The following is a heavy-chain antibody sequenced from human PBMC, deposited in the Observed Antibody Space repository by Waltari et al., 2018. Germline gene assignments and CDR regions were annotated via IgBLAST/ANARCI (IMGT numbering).Heavy chain of an antibody. CDR2: INHSGRT. Sequence: QVQLQQWGAGLLKPSEPLSLTCVVSGGSFSCYFWSWIRQPPGKGLEWLGEINHSGRTNYNPSLKSRVTISIDTSKIQFSLKLRSVTVADTAVYYCARANTIFGVIRTWYYMDVWGKGTPVTVSS. J-gene: IGHJ6*03. D-gene: IGHD3-3*01. CDR1: GGSFSCYF. V-gene: IGHV4-34*01. CDR3: ARANTIFGVIRTWYYMDV.